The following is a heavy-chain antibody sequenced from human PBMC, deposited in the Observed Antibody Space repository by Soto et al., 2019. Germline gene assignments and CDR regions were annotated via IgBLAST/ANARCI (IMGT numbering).Heavy chain of an antibody. V-gene: IGHV4-30-4*01. CDR1: GGSISSGDYY. J-gene: IGHJ5*02. Sequence: QVQLQELGPGLVKPSQTLSLTCTVSGGSISSGDYYWTWIRQPPGKGLEWIGYIYYNGNTYYNPTLKSRVTVPVDTSKNQFSLKLSSVTAADTAVYYCARVGHQLLSPYNWFDPWGQGTLVTVSS. D-gene: IGHD2-2*01. CDR2: IYYNGNT. CDR3: ARVGHQLLSPYNWFDP.